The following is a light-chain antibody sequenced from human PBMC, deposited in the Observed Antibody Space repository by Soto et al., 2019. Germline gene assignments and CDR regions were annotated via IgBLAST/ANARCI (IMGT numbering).Light chain of an antibody. CDR3: SSSAGNTIHYV. Sequence: QSVLTQPPSASGSPRQSVTISCTGTSSDVGGYNYVSWEQHHPGKAPKLIIFAVSKRPSGVPDRFSGSKSGTTASLTVSGLQAEDEADYYCSSSAGNTIHYVFGAGTKVTV. J-gene: IGLJ1*01. CDR1: SSDVGGYNY. CDR2: AVS. V-gene: IGLV2-8*01.